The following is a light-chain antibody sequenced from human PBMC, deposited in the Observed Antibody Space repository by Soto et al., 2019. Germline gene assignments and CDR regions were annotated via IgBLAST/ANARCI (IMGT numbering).Light chain of an antibody. CDR3: QQYGSSPQ. J-gene: IGKJ1*01. CDR1: QSVSSSY. CDR2: GAS. V-gene: IGKV3-20*01. Sequence: EIELTQSPGTLSLSPGERATLSCRASQSVSSSYLAWYQQKPGQAPRLLIYGASSRATGIPDRFSGSGSGTDFTLTISRLEPEDFAVYYCQQYGSSPQFGQGTKVEIK.